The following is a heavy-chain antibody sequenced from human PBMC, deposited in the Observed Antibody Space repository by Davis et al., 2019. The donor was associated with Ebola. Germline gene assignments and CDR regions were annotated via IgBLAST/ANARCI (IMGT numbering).Heavy chain of an antibody. CDR1: GGTFSSYA. J-gene: IGHJ4*02. CDR2: MNPNSGNT. D-gene: IGHD2-21*02. Sequence: ASVKVSCKASGGTFSSYAISWVRQAPGQGLEWMGWMNPNSGNTGYAQKFQGRVTMTRNTSISTAYMELSSLRSEDTAVYYCTRGYSPKCRTGDCVNDFWGQGTLVTVSS. CDR3: TRGYSPKCRTGDCVNDF. V-gene: IGHV1-8*02.